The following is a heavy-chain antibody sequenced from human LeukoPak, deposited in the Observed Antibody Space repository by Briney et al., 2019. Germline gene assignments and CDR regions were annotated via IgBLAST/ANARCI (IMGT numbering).Heavy chain of an antibody. CDR2: FDAEDGET. D-gene: IGHD2-2*02. Sequence: ASVKVSCKVSGYTLTELSMHWVRQAPGKGLEWMGGFDAEDGETIYAQKFQGRVTMTEDTSTDTAYMELSSLRSEDTAVYYCATLKRGYCSSTSCYKSAYYYYYYMDVWGKGTTVTVSS. J-gene: IGHJ6*03. CDR3: ATLKRGYCSSTSCYKSAYYYYYYMDV. CDR1: GYTLTELS. V-gene: IGHV1-24*01.